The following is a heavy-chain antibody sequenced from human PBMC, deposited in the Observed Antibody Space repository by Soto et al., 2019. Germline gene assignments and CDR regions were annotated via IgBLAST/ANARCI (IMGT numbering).Heavy chain of an antibody. CDR2: IYHSGST. V-gene: IGHV4-31*01. Sequence: QVQLQESGPRLVEASQTLSLTCTVSNASITSSGYYWSWVRQPPGKRLEWIGYIYHSGSTFYSPSLQSPLPMSVDTSKNQFSLTLRSVTAADKAVYHCARMSGTYYVPDYWGQGTLVTVSS. CDR1: NASITSSGYY. D-gene: IGHD1-26*01. CDR3: ARMSGTYYVPDY. J-gene: IGHJ4*02.